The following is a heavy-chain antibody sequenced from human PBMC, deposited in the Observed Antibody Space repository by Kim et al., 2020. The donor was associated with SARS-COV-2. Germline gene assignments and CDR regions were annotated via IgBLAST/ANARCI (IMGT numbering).Heavy chain of an antibody. CDR3: ARVVYGSGTYYFDY. CDR1: GFTVSSNY. V-gene: IGHV3-53*01. J-gene: IGHJ4*02. Sequence: GGSLRLSCAASGFTVSSNYMSWVRQAPGKGLEWVSVIYSGGSTYYADSVKGRITISRDNSKNTLYLQMNSLRAEDTAVYYCARVVYGSGTYYFDYWGQGTLVTVSS. D-gene: IGHD3-10*01. CDR2: IYSGGST.